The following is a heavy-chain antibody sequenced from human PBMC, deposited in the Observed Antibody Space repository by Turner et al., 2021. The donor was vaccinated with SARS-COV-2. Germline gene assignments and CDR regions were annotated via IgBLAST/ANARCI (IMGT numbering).Heavy chain of an antibody. J-gene: IGHJ6*02. Sequence: LQLQESGPGLVKPSETLSPTCTVSGVSLNSSSYYCGWIRQPPGTGREWIGSIYYSGSTYNNPSIKSRVTLSVDTSKNQFSLKLSSVTAADTAVYSCARLPVGYYGSGSYYHYGIDVWGQGTTVTVSS. CDR1: GVSLNSSSYY. D-gene: IGHD3-10*01. V-gene: IGHV4-39*01. CDR3: ARLPVGYYGSGSYYHYGIDV. CDR2: IYYSGST.